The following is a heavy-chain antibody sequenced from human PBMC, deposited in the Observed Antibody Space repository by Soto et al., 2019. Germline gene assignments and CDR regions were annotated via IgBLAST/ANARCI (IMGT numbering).Heavy chain of an antibody. CDR3: ARDAVDVTIMVYVSPIDY. J-gene: IGHJ4*02. CDR2: ISFDGANE. CDR1: GFMFRNHA. D-gene: IGHD2-8*01. V-gene: IGHV3-30-3*01. Sequence: QVQLVESGGGVVQPGRSLRLSCAASGFMFRNHAMHWVRQAPGKGLDWVSVISFDGANEFYADSVKGRFTISRDNSKNTLYLQMNSLRAEDTAVYYCARDAVDVTIMVYVSPIDYWGQGTLVTVSS.